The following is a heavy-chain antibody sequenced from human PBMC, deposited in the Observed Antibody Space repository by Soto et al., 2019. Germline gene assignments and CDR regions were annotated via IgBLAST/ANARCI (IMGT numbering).Heavy chain of an antibody. Sequence: QVQLQESGPGLVKPSGTLSLTCAVSGGSISSSNLWTWVRQPPGKGLEWIGEIYHGGSTNYNPSLKGRFTISVDKSKHQFSLRLSSVPAADTAVYYCARSPRSIAAGGIDYWGQGILVTVSS. CDR3: ARSPRSIAAGGIDY. CDR1: GGSISSSNL. J-gene: IGHJ4*02. D-gene: IGHD6-13*01. CDR2: IYHGGST. V-gene: IGHV4-4*02.